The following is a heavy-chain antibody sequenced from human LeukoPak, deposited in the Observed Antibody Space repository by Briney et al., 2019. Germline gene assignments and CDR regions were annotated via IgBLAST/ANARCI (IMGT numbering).Heavy chain of an antibody. D-gene: IGHD4-17*01. CDR1: GGSISSYY. CDR3: VRSPYTVTTRLGAFDI. Sequence: SETLSLTCTVSGGSISSYYWSWIRQPPGKGLEWIGYIYYSGSTNYNPSLKSRVTISVDTSKNQFSLRLSSVTAADTAVYYCVRSPYTVTTRLGAFDIWGQGTMVTVSS. CDR2: IYYSGST. V-gene: IGHV4-59*12. J-gene: IGHJ3*02.